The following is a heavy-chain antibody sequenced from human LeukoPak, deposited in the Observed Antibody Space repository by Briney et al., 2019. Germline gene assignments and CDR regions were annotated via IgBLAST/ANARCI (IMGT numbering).Heavy chain of an antibody. V-gene: IGHV3-48*01. Sequence: GGSLRLSCEASGFTFSSYSMNWVRQAPGKGLEWLSYISSGSSTIYYADSVKGRFTISRDNAKNSLYLQMNSLRAEDTAVYYCARARYFGDYEDYWGQGTLVTVSS. CDR2: ISSGSSTI. D-gene: IGHD4-17*01. CDR3: ARARYFGDYEDY. J-gene: IGHJ4*02. CDR1: GFTFSSYS.